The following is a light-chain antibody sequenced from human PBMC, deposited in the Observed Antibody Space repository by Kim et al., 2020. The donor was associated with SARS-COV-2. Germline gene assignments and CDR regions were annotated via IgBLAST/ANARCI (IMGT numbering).Light chain of an antibody. CDR2: QNN. J-gene: IGLJ3*02. CDR3: QAWDNSTAV. V-gene: IGLV3-1*01. Sequence: SYELTQPPSVSVSPGQTASITCSGNKLGDKYACWYQQKPGQSPLLVIYQNNNRPSGIPERFSGSNSGNTATLTISGTQAMDEADYYCQAWDNSTAVFGGGTKVTVL. CDR1: KLGDKY.